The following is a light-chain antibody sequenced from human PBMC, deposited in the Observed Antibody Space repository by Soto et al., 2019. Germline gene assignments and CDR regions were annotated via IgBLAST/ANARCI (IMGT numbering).Light chain of an antibody. J-gene: IGKJ4*01. CDR2: TAS. CDR3: QQLYTSPLT. Sequence: DIQLTQSPSFLSASVGDRVTVTCRASQGVNSYLAWYQQKPGKAPQLLIYTASTLHSGVPSRFSGSGSGTEFTLTITSLQPEDFAAYYCQQLYTSPLTFGGGTKVEIK. V-gene: IGKV1-9*01. CDR1: QGVNSY.